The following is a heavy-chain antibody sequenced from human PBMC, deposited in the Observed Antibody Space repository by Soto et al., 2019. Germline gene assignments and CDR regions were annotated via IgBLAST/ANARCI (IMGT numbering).Heavy chain of an antibody. CDR3: ARDGHDGMDV. V-gene: IGHV3-30-3*01. CDR1: GFTFSSYA. Sequence: PGGSLRLSCAASGFTFSSYAMHWVRQAPGKGLEWVAVISYDGSNKYYADTVKSRFTISRDNSKNTLYLQMNSLRAVDTAVYYCARDGHDGMDVWGQGTTVTVSS. J-gene: IGHJ6*02. CDR2: ISYDGSNK.